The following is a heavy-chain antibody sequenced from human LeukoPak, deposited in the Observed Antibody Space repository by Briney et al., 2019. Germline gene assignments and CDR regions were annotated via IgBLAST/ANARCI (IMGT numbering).Heavy chain of an antibody. CDR1: GYTLTELS. Sequence: ASVKVSCKVSGYTLTELSMHWVRQAPGKGLEWMGGFDPEDGETIYAQKFQGRVTMTEDTSTDTAYMELSNLRSEDTAVYYCATGPYDTSGYYYYYFDYWGQGTLVTVSS. CDR2: FDPEDGET. D-gene: IGHD3-22*01. CDR3: ATGPYDTSGYYYYYFDY. V-gene: IGHV1-24*01. J-gene: IGHJ4*02.